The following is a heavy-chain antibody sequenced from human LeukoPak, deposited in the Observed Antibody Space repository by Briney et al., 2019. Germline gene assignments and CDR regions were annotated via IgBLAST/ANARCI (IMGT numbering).Heavy chain of an antibody. CDR1: GFTLSYYW. J-gene: IGHJ4*02. CDR3: ARHSAGYTTFFDY. D-gene: IGHD5-24*01. Sequence: GRSLRLSCAASGFTLSYYWMTWVRRAPGKRLEWVANIMQDGSEKYYVDSVKGRFTISRDNAKNSLYLQMNSLRAEDTAVYYCARHSAGYTTFFDYWGQGTLVTVSS. V-gene: IGHV3-7*04. CDR2: IMQDGSEK.